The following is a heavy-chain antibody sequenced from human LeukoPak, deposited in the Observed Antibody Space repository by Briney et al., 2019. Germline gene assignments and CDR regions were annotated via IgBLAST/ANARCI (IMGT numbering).Heavy chain of an antibody. D-gene: IGHD6-13*01. V-gene: IGHV4-34*01. CDR1: GGSFSGYY. CDR3: ARGGGIAAPNFDY. CDR2: INHSGST. Sequence: SETLSLTCAVYGGSFSGYYWSWIRQPPGKGLEWIGEINHSGSTNYNPSLKSRVTISVDTSKNQFSLKLSSVTAADTAVYYCARGGGIAAPNFDYWGQGTLVTVSP. J-gene: IGHJ4*02.